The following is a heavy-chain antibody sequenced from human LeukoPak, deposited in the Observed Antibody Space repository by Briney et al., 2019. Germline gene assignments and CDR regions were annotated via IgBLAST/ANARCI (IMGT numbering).Heavy chain of an antibody. V-gene: IGHV3-30*18. CDR3: AKGVGGYTIGYYFDY. J-gene: IGHJ4*02. CDR2: ISYDASNK. Sequence: PGRSLRLSCAASGFTFNTYGMLWVRQAPGKGLEWVAVISYDASNKNYADPVKGRFTISRDYSKNTVYLQMNSLRAEDTAVYFCAKGVGGYTIGYYFDYWGQGTPVTVSS. CDR1: GFTFNTYG. D-gene: IGHD5-18*01.